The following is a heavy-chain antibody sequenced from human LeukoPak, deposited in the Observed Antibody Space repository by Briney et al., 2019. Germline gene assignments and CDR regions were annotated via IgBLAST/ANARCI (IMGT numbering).Heavy chain of an antibody. CDR2: ISSSSSYI. J-gene: IGHJ4*02. CDR3: ARGWYYYDSSGHLDY. CDR1: GFTFSSYS. D-gene: IGHD3-22*01. V-gene: IGHV3-21*01. Sequence: PGGSLRLSCAASGFTFSSYSMNRVRQAPGKGLEWVSSISSSSSYIYYADSVKGRFTISRDNAKNSLYLQMNSLRAEDTAVYYCARGWYYYDSSGHLDYWGQGTLSPSPQ.